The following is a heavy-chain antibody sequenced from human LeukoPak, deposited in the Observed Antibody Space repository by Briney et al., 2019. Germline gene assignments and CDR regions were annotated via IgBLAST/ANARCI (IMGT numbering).Heavy chain of an antibody. CDR1: GFTFSNYA. V-gene: IGHV3-23*01. CDR3: AKDLGGSLPATGAPRFDT. J-gene: IGHJ4*02. CDR2: ISSSGSST. D-gene: IGHD3-16*01. Sequence: PGGSLRLSCAASGFTFSNYAMSWVRQAPGKGLEWVSGISSSGSSTYYADSVKGRFTISRDNSKNSLYLQMNSLRAEDTAVYYCAKDLGGSLPATGAPRFDTWGQGTLVTVSS.